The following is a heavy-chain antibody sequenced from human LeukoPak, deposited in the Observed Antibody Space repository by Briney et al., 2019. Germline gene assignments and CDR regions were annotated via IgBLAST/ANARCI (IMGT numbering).Heavy chain of an antibody. J-gene: IGHJ6*02. CDR1: GDSVRSFH. CDR2: IYYSGST. V-gene: IGHV4-31*03. Sequence: SETLSLTCTVSGDSVRSFHWSWIRQHPGKGLEWIGYIYYSGSTYYNPSLKSRVTISVDTSKNQFSLKLSSVTAADTAVYYCARDSKWQTMVRGAHYYYGMDVWGQGTTVTVSS. CDR3: ARDSKWQTMVRGAHYYYGMDV. D-gene: IGHD3-10*01.